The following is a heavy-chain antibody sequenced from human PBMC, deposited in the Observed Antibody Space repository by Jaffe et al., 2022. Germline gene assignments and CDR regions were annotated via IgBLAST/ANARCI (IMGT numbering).Heavy chain of an antibody. CDR3: ARDKYYYDSSGYWIIDY. J-gene: IGHJ4*02. D-gene: IGHD3-22*01. V-gene: IGHV4-38-2*02. Sequence: QVQLQESGPGLVKPSETLSLTCAVSGYSISSGYYWGWIRQPPGKGLEWIGSIYHSGSTYYNPSLKSRVTISVDTSKNQFSLKLSSVTAADTAVYYCARDKYYYDSSGYWIIDYWGQGTLVTVSS. CDR1: GYSISSGYY. CDR2: IYHSGST.